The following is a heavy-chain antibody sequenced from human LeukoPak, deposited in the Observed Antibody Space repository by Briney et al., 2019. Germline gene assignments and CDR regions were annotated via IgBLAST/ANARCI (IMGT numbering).Heavy chain of an antibody. D-gene: IGHD1-26*01. V-gene: IGHV1-2*02. CDR3: ARGLVGATTPDAFDI. Sequence: GASVKVSCKASGYTFTGYYMHWVRQAPGQGLEWMGWINPNSGGTNYAQKFQGRVTMTRDTSISTAYMELSRLRSDDTAVYYCARGLVGATTPDAFDIWGQGTMVAVSS. CDR2: INPNSGGT. CDR1: GYTFTGYY. J-gene: IGHJ3*02.